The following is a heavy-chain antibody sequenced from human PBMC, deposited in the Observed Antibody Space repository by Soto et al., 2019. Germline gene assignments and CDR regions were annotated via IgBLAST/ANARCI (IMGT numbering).Heavy chain of an antibody. V-gene: IGHV3-64D*08. J-gene: IGHJ4*02. CDR2: ISSNGGST. D-gene: IGHD6-13*01. Sequence: PGGSLRLSCSASGFTFSSYAMHWVRQAPGKGLEYVSAISSNGGSTYYADSVKGRFTISRDNSKNTLYLQMSSLRAEDTAVYYCVKIPKTAGQPPFDYWGQGTLVTVSS. CDR3: VKIPKTAGQPPFDY. CDR1: GFTFSSYA.